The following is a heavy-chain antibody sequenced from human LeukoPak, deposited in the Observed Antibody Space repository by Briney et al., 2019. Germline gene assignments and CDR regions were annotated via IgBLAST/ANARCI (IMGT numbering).Heavy chain of an antibody. CDR3: ARHRLFDTTGYYYAFDY. J-gene: IGHJ4*02. D-gene: IGHD3-22*01. Sequence: SETLSLTCAVYGYPISNGYYWGWIRQPPGKGLEWIGRPYYSGNTYDNPSLKSRVTISLDTSKNQFSLRLTSVTASDTAVYYCARHRLFDTTGYYYAFDYWGQGTLVTVSS. CDR2: PYYSGNT. V-gene: IGHV4-38-2*01. CDR1: GYPISNGYY.